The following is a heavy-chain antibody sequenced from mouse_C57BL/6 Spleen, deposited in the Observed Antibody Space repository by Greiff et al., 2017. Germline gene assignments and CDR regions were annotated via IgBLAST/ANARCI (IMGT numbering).Heavy chain of an antibody. V-gene: IGHV1-42*01. CDR1: GYSFTGYY. Sequence: EVQLQQSGPEPVKPGASVKISRKASGYSFTGYYMNWVKQSPEKSLEWIGEINPSTGGTTYNQKIKAKATLTVDKSSSTAYMQLKSLTSEESAVYYCARGAYYDYGRDAMDYWGQGASVTVSS. CDR2: INPSTGGT. CDR3: ARGAYYDYGRDAMDY. J-gene: IGHJ4*01. D-gene: IGHD2-4*01.